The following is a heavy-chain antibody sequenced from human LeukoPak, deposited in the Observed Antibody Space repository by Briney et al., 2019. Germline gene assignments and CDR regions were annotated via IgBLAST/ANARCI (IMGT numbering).Heavy chain of an antibody. V-gene: IGHV1-2*02. Sequence: ASVNVSCKASGCTFTGYYMHWVRQAPGQGLEWMGWINPNSGGTNYAQKFQGRVTMTRDTSISTAYMELSRLRSEDTAVYYCASIPVGATISSYYYGMDVWGQGTTVTVSS. CDR3: ASIPVGATISSYYYGMDV. D-gene: IGHD1-26*01. J-gene: IGHJ6*02. CDR2: INPNSGGT. CDR1: GCTFTGYY.